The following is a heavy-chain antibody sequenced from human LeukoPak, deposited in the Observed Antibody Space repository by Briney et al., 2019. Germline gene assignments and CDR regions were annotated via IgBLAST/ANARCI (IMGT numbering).Heavy chain of an antibody. J-gene: IGHJ3*01. Sequence: TGGSLRLSCAASGFTFSSYAMSWVRQAPGKGLEWIGEIYHSGSTNYNPSLKSRVTISVDKSKNQFSLELSSVTAADTAVYYCARDDFGGTHDTFDVWSQGTMVTVSS. CDR2: IYHSGST. CDR3: ARDDFGGTHDTFDV. D-gene: IGHD4-23*01. CDR1: GFTFSSYAM. V-gene: IGHV4-4*02.